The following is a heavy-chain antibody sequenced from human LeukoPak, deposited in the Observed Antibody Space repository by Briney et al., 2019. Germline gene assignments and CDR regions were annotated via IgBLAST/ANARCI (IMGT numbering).Heavy chain of an antibody. Sequence: SETLSLTCTVSGGSISSSSYYWGWIRQPPGKGLEWIGSIYYSGSTYYNPSLKSRVTISVDTSKNQFSLKLSSVTAADTAVYYCARVSDGYNWFFDYWGQGTLVTVSP. V-gene: IGHV4-39*01. D-gene: IGHD5-24*01. CDR3: ARVSDGYNWFFDY. CDR1: GGSISSSSYY. J-gene: IGHJ4*02. CDR2: IYYSGST.